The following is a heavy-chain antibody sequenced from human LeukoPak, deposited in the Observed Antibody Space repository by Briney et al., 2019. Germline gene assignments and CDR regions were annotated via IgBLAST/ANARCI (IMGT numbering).Heavy chain of an antibody. Sequence: GGSLRLSCVASGFPFSSYWMTWVRQAPGKGLERVANIKQDGSKKSYVDAVKGRFTISRDNAKNSLYLQMNSLRAEDTAIYYCTRVGYIDEGIDYWGQGTLVTVSS. CDR3: TRVGYIDEGIDY. CDR1: GFPFSSYW. D-gene: IGHD5-24*01. V-gene: IGHV3-7*04. CDR2: IKQDGSKK. J-gene: IGHJ4*02.